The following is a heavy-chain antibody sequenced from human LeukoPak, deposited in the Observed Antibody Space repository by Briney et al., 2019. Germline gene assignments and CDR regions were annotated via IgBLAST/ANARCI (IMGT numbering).Heavy chain of an antibody. CDR2: IYYSGST. Sequence: SQTLSLTCTVSGGSISSGDYYWSWIRQPPGKGLEWIGYIYYSGSTYYNPSLKSRVTISVDTSNNQFSLKLSSVTAADTAVYYCARRYYYDSSGYPTTHWYFDLWGRGTLVTVSS. CDR3: ARRYYYDSSGYPTTHWYFDL. V-gene: IGHV4-30-4*01. CDR1: GGSISSGDYY. D-gene: IGHD3-22*01. J-gene: IGHJ2*01.